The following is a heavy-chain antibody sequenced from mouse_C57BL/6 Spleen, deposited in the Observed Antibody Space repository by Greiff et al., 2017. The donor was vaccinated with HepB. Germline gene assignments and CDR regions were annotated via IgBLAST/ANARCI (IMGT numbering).Heavy chain of an antibody. CDR2: INPSTGGT. CDR1: GYSFTGYY. Sequence: VQLQQSGPELVKPGASVKISCKASGYSFTGYYMNWVKQSPEKSLEWIGEINPSTGGTTYNQKFKAKATLTVDKSSSTAYMQLKSLTSEDSAVYYCARRAVVAHYYAMDYWGQGTSVTVSS. J-gene: IGHJ4*01. V-gene: IGHV1-42*01. D-gene: IGHD1-1*01. CDR3: ARRAVVAHYYAMDY.